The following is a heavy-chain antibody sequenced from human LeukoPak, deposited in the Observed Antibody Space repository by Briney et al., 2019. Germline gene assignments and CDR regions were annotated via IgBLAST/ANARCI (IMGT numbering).Heavy chain of an antibody. Sequence: PGGSLRLSCAASGFTFSTSWMIWVRQAPGNGREWVANIKEDGSEKYYVDSVKGRFTISRDNAKNSLYLQMNSLRAEDTAVYYCASGYYSGWYIPYYWGQGTLVTVSS. J-gene: IGHJ4*02. D-gene: IGHD6-19*01. CDR2: IKEDGSEK. V-gene: IGHV3-7*01. CDR3: ASGYYSGWYIPYY. CDR1: GFTFSTSW.